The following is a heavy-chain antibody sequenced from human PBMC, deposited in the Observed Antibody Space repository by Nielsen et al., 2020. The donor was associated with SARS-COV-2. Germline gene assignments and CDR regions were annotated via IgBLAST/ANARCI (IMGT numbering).Heavy chain of an antibody. V-gene: IGHV1-2*06. CDR2: INPNSGGT. CDR1: GYTFTGYY. D-gene: IGHD3-16*01. J-gene: IGHJ4*02. Sequence: ASVKVSCKASGYTFTGYYMHWVRQAPGQGLEWMGRINPNSGGTNYAQKFQGRVTMTRDTSISTAYMELSRLRSDDTAVYYCARVRSGPTQDFDYWGQGTLVTVSS. CDR3: ARVRSGPTQDFDY.